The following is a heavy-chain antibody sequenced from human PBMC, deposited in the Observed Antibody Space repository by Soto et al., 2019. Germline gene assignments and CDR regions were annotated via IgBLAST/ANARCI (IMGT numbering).Heavy chain of an antibody. Sequence: QVQLVESGGGVVQSERSLRLSCAASGFTFSNYGMYWVRQAPGKGLEWVAVIWYAGSNKYYVDSVKGRFTISRDNSRNTLYLHMNSLRAEDTAIYYCARVQGRWYGSGSYQGMDVWGQGTTVTVSS. J-gene: IGHJ6*02. CDR3: ARVQGRWYGSGSYQGMDV. D-gene: IGHD3-10*01. V-gene: IGHV3-33*01. CDR2: IWYAGSNK. CDR1: GFTFSNYG.